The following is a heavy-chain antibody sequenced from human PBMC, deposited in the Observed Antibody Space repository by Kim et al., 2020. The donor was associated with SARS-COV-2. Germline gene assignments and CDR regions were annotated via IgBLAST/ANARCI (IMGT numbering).Heavy chain of an antibody. V-gene: IGHV3-15*01. Sequence: AAPVKGRFTISRDSSKTTLSLQMNSLKTEDTAMYYCTTRPPPYCDCPLDYWGQGTLVTVSS. D-gene: IGHD4-17*01. CDR3: TTRPPPYCDCPLDY. J-gene: IGHJ4*02.